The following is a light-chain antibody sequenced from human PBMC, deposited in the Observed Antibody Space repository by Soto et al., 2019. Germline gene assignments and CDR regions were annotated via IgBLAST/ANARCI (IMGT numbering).Light chain of an antibody. J-gene: IGKJ2*01. CDR2: GAS. CDR3: QQYHNWPPQYT. V-gene: IGKV3-15*01. Sequence: EIVMTQSPASLSVSPGDGATLSCRASQSVASNVAWYQQKPGQGPRLLIHGASTRAAGVPARFSGSESATDFTLTISILQSEDFAVYYCQQYHNWPPQYTFGQGTKLQIK. CDR1: QSVASN.